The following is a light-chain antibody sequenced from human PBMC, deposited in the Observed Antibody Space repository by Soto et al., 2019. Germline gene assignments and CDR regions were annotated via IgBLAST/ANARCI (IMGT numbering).Light chain of an antibody. Sequence: DIVMTQSPLSLPVTPGEPASISCRSSQSLLHTNGYNYLDWYLQKPGQSPRALIYLGSNRSSGVPDRFSGSGSGTDFTLKISRVEAEDVGVYYCMQPLQTPRTFGQGTKVEIK. CDR2: LGS. V-gene: IGKV2-28*01. CDR3: MQPLQTPRT. CDR1: QSLLHTNGYNY. J-gene: IGKJ1*01.